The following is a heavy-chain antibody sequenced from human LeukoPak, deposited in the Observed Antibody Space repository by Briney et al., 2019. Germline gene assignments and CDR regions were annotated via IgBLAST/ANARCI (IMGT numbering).Heavy chain of an antibody. V-gene: IGHV3-30*18. J-gene: IGHJ4*02. CDR1: GFTFSSYG. Sequence: GESLRLSCAASGFTFSSYGMHWVRQAPGKGLEWVAVISYDGSNKYYADSVKGRFTISRDNSKNTLYLQMNSLRAEDTAVYYCAKDPYGGNSGWGQGTLVTVSS. CDR2: ISYDGSNK. D-gene: IGHD4-23*01. CDR3: AKDPYGGNSG.